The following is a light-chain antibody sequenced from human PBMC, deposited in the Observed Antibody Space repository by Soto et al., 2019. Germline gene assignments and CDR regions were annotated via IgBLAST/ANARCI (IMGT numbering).Light chain of an antibody. J-gene: IGKJ2*01. CDR2: WAS. CDR1: KSLLYSPNNKNY. Sequence: IVMTQSPDSLAVSLGERATTNCKSSKSLLYSPNNKNYLAWDQQKPGQPPKLLIYWASTRASGVPDRFSGSGSGTDFAISIISLEAEYVAVYYFQQFYITVHFAQGTRLEI. CDR3: QQFYITVH. V-gene: IGKV4-1*01.